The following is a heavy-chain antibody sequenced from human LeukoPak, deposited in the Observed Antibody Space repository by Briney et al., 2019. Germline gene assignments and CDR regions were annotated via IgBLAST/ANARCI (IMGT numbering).Heavy chain of an antibody. D-gene: IGHD3-3*01. J-gene: IGHJ6*02. CDR3: AREYLTIPYGMDV. V-gene: IGHV3-33*01. Sequence: GGSLRLSCAASGFTFSSYGMNWVRQAPGKGLEWVAVIRYDGSNKYYADSVKGRFTISRDNSKNTLYLQMNSLRAEDTAVYYCAREYLTIPYGMDVWGQGTTVTVS. CDR1: GFTFSSYG. CDR2: IRYDGSNK.